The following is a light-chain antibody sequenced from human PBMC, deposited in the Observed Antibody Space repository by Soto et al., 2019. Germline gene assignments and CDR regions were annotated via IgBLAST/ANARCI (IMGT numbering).Light chain of an antibody. CDR2: DAS. CDR3: QYRRFPSTT. V-gene: IGKV3-15*01. J-gene: IGKJ1*01. Sequence: IVIPQSPATLPVSPGEGATLSCKASQNVYNNLAWYQQRPGQPPRLLIYDASTRATGISARFSGSGYGTELTLTISSLQFVVFTRCPCQYRRFPSTTF. CDR1: QNVYNN.